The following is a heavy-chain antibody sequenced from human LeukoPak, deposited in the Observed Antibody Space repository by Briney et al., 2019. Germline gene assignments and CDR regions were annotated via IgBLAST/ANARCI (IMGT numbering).Heavy chain of an antibody. CDR1: GITFSSYW. J-gene: IGHJ4*02. V-gene: IGHV3-74*01. CDR2: INSDGRST. CDR3: ARRGGIHLEYFDY. D-gene: IGHD3-3*01. Sequence: PGGSLRLSCAGSGITFSSYWMHWVRQAPGKGLVWVSRINSDGRSTNYADSVKGRFTISRDNSKNTLYLQMNSLRAEDTAVYYCARRGGIHLEYFDYWGQGTLVTVSS.